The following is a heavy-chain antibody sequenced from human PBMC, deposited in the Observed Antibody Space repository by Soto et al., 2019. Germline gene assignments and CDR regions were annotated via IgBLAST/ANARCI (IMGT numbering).Heavy chain of an antibody. V-gene: IGHV3-23*01. CDR3: ARKVLGSTSRPDWWYFDL. CDR2: ISGGGDRT. CDR1: GFTFINYA. J-gene: IGHJ2*01. Sequence: EVQLLESGGGLVQPGGSLRLSCVGSGFTFINYAMNWVLQTPGKGLEWVSGISGGGDRTFDADSVKGRFTISRDNSKNTVNLQMNSLRADDTAVYYCARKVLGSTSRPDWWYFDLWGRGTLVTVSS. D-gene: IGHD2-2*01.